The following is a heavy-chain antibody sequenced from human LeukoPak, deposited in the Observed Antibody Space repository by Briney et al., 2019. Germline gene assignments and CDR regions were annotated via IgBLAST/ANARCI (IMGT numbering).Heavy chain of an antibody. V-gene: IGHV3-74*01. Sequence: SXINRDGSSQRYADSVQGRFTISRDNAKNTLYLKMNSLRAEDTAVYYCARDPTVLWFGELLPLDYWGQGTLVTVSS. J-gene: IGHJ4*02. CDR3: ARDPTVLWFGELLPLDY. D-gene: IGHD3-10*01. CDR2: INRDGSSQ.